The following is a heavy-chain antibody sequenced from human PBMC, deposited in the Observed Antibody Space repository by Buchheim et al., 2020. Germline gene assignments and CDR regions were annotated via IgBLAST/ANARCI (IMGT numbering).Heavy chain of an antibody. V-gene: IGHV1-46*01. D-gene: IGHD1-26*01. CDR2: INPSAGST. CDR1: GYTFTSYY. Sequence: QVQLVQSGAEVKEHGASVKVSCKASGYTFTSYYMHWVRQAPGQGLEWMGVINPSAGSTTYAQKFQGRLTMTRDTSTTTVYMEVGSLRVEDTAVYFCARAASSGRRFDYWGQGT. J-gene: IGHJ4*02. CDR3: ARAASSGRRFDY.